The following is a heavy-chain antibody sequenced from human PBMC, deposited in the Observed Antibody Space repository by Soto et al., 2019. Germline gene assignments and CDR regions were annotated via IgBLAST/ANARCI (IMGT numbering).Heavy chain of an antibody. CDR2: IWLDGSNK. Sequence: QVQLVESGGGVVQPGRSLRLSCAASGFTFSSYGMHWVRQAPGKGLEWVAVIWLDGSNKYYADSVKGRFTISRDNSKNPLYLQRNSLRAEDTAVYYCARGLWSFDYWGQGNLVTVSS. D-gene: IGHD5-18*01. CDR3: ARGLWSFDY. V-gene: IGHV3-33*01. CDR1: GFTFSSYG. J-gene: IGHJ4*02.